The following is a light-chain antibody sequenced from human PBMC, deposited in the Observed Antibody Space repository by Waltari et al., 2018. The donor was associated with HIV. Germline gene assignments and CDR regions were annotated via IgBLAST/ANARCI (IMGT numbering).Light chain of an antibody. CDR1: QSLIHSDGNTY. J-gene: IGKJ2*01. Sequence: DIVMTQTPLSSPVALGQPASISCRSRQSLIHSDGNTYLNWLHLRPGQPPRLLIYKISQRFSGVPDRFSGTGAGTDFTLMISRVEPEDVGLYYCMQATQFPFTFGQGTKLEI. V-gene: IGKV2-24*01. CDR2: KIS. CDR3: MQATQFPFT.